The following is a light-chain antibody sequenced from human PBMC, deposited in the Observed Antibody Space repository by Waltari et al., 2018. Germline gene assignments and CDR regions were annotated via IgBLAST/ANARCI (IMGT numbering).Light chain of an antibody. CDR1: SSNIGSNT. J-gene: IGLJ2*01. V-gene: IGLV1-44*01. Sequence: QSVLTQPPSASGTPGQRVTISCSGSSSNIGSNTVNWYQQLPGTAPKLLIISNNQRPSGFPDRFSGSKSGTSASLAISGLQSEDEADYYCAAWDDSLNGVVFGGGTKLTVL. CDR2: SNN. CDR3: AAWDDSLNGVV.